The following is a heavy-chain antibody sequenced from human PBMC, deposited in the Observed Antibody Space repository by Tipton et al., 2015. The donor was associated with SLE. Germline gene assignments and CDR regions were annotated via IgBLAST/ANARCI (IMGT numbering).Heavy chain of an antibody. Sequence: LRLSCAASGFTFDEYGMGWVRQTPGKGLEWIGSIYHSGSTYYNLSLKSRVTISVDTSKNQFSLKLSSVTAADTAVYYCARGNGWFDPWGQGTLVTVSS. CDR1: GFTFDEYG. J-gene: IGHJ5*02. CDR3: ARGNGWFDP. CDR2: IYHSGST. V-gene: IGHV4-38-2*01.